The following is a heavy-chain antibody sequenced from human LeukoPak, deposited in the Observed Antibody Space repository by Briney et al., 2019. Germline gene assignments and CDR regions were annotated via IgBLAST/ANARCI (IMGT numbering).Heavy chain of an antibody. CDR2: IIPIFGTA. Sequence: SVKVSCKASGGTFSSYAISWVRQAPGQGLEWMGGIIPIFGTANYAQKLQGRVTITADESTSTAYMELSSLRSEDTAVYYCARGSPMVLADSLGYWGQGTLVTVSS. CDR3: ARGSPMVLADSLGY. J-gene: IGHJ4*02. CDR1: GGTFSSYA. D-gene: IGHD3-10*01. V-gene: IGHV1-69*01.